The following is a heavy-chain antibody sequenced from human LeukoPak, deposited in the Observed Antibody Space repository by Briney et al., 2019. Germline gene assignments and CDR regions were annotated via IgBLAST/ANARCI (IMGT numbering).Heavy chain of an antibody. V-gene: IGHV3-48*03. J-gene: IGHJ4*02. CDR3: ARGGALGDY. CDR1: GFSFSSYE. D-gene: IGHD3-16*01. CDR2: ITSSGSTM. Sequence: PGGSLRLSCAASGFSFSSYEMNWVRQASGKGLEWISYITSSGSTMYYADSVKGRFTISRDNAKNSLYLQMNSLRAEDTAVYYCARGGALGDYWGQGTLVTVSS.